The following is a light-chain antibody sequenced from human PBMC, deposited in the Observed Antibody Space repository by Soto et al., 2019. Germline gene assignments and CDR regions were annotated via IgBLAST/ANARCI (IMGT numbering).Light chain of an antibody. CDR2: KAS. CDR1: QSLNDW. J-gene: IGKJ1*01. V-gene: IGKV1-5*03. Sequence: DIQVTQSPSTLSASVGDRVTITCRASQSLNDWLAWYQQKPGKAPKLLIYKASGLESGVPSRFSGSGSGTESTLTISSQQPDDCATYDGQQDNGDPWTFGQGTKVEIK. CDR3: QQDNGDPWT.